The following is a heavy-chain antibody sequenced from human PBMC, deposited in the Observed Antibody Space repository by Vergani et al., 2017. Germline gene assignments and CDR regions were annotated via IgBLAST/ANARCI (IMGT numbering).Heavy chain of an antibody. V-gene: IGHV4-59*01. D-gene: IGHD3-22*01. CDR1: GGSISSYY. CDR3: ARNHYYHSNYYYYYDMDV. J-gene: IGHJ6*03. CDR2: IYYSGST. Sequence: QVQLQESGPGLVKPSETLSLTCTVSGGSISSYYWSWIRQHPGKGLEWIGYIYYSGSTNHNPSLKSRVTISVDTSKNQFPLKLSSVTAADTAVYYCARNHYYHSNYYYYYDMDVWGEGTSVTASS.